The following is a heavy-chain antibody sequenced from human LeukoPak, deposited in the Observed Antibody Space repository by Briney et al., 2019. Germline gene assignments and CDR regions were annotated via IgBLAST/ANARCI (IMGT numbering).Heavy chain of an antibody. CDR3: ARDPSSGWYPHFDY. D-gene: IGHD6-19*01. CDR1: GYTFTGYY. CDR2: INPNSGGT. Sequence: ASVKVSCKASGYTFTGYYMNWVRQAPGQGIEWMGRINPNSGGTNYAQKFQGRVTMTRDTSISTAYMELSRLRSDDTAVYYCARDPSSGWYPHFDYWGQGTLVTVSS. J-gene: IGHJ4*02. V-gene: IGHV1-2*06.